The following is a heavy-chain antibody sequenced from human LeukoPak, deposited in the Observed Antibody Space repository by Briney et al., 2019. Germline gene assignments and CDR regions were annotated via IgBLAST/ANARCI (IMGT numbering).Heavy chain of an antibody. CDR3: ARGGITMVRREAGGY. D-gene: IGHD3-10*01. CDR1: GFTFSTYN. Sequence: PGGSLRLSCAASGFTFSTYNMNWVRQAPGKGLEWLSYISSSSSTIYYADSVKGRFTISRDNAKNSLYLQMNSLRAEDTAVYYCARGGITMVRREAGGYWGQGTLVTVSS. J-gene: IGHJ4*02. V-gene: IGHV3-48*01. CDR2: ISSSSSTI.